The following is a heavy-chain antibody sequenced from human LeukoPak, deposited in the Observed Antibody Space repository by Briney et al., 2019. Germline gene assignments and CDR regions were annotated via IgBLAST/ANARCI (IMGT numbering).Heavy chain of an antibody. D-gene: IGHD6-13*01. CDR1: GFTFRSYD. V-gene: IGHV3-30*18. Sequence: PGGSLRLSCAASGFTFRSYDMHWVRQAPGKGLQWVAVISYDGSNKYHTDSVKGRFTISRDNSKNTLYLQMNSLRAEDTAVYHCAKDSEIAAAGSYWYFDLWGRGTLVTVSS. J-gene: IGHJ2*01. CDR3: AKDSEIAAAGSYWYFDL. CDR2: ISYDGSNK.